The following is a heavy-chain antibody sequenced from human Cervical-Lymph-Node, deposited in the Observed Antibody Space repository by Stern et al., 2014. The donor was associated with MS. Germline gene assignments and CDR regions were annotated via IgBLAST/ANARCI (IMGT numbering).Heavy chain of an antibody. V-gene: IGHV3-9*01. Sequence: EVQLVESGGGLIQPGRSLRLSCAASGFIFDDYAMHWVRQAPGKGLEGVAGISWNSGSIEYADSVKGRFTISRDNAKNSLYLQMKSLRVEDTAFYYCAKARYGDYAYFDSWGQGTLVTVSS. D-gene: IGHD4-17*01. J-gene: IGHJ4*02. CDR2: ISWNSGSI. CDR3: AKARYGDYAYFDS. CDR1: GFIFDDYA.